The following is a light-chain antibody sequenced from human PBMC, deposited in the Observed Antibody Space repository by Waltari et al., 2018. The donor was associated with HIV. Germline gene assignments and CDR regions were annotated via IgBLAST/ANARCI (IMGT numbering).Light chain of an antibody. J-gene: IGKJ3*01. CDR2: GTS. CDR1: QDISRW. CDR3: QQANSFPFT. Sequence: DIQMTQSPSSVSASVGDRVSITCRASQDISRWLAWYQQKPGKATKLLIYGTSSLQSGVPSRFSGSGSGTDFTLTISSLQPEDFATYYCQQANSFPFTFGPGTKVDIK. V-gene: IGKV1-12*01.